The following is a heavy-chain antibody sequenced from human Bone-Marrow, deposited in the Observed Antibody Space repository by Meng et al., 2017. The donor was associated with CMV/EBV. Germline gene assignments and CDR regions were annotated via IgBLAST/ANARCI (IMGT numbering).Heavy chain of an antibody. CDR3: VRVKGVVPAARMDV. J-gene: IGHJ6*02. V-gene: IGHV3-33*01. Sequence: GESLKISCAASGFTFSSYGMHWVRQAPGKGLEWVAVIWYDGSNKYYADSVKGRFTISRDNSKNSLYLQMNSLRAEDTAVYYCVRVKGVVPAARMDVWGQGTTVTVSS. CDR2: IWYDGSNK. CDR1: GFTFSSYG. D-gene: IGHD2-2*01.